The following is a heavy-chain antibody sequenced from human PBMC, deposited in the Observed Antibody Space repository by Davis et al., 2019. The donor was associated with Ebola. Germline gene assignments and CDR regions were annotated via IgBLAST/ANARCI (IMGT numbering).Heavy chain of an antibody. CDR1: GYSFTSYW. D-gene: IGHD5-24*01. V-gene: IGHV5-10-1*01. CDR3: ARHGSRRWLQTDY. J-gene: IGHJ4*02. CDR2: IDPSDSYT. Sequence: GESLKISCQGSGYSFTSYWISWVRQMPGKGLEWMGRIDPSDSYTNYSPSFQGHVTISADKSISTAYLQWSSLKASDTAMYYCARHGSRRWLQTDYWGQGTLVTVSS.